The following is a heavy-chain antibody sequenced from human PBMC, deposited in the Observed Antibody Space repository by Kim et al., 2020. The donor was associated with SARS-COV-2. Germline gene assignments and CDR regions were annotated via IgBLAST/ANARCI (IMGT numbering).Heavy chain of an antibody. Sequence: GGSLRLSCAASGFTFSTSGVHWVRQAPGKGLEWVAVISYDGSKKYFADSVKGRFTISRDNSENTLSLLMNSLRADDTAVYYCATSSRDTAMVPSYYYGLDVWGQGTTVTVSS. J-gene: IGHJ6*02. CDR2: ISYDGSKK. D-gene: IGHD5-18*01. CDR1: GFTFSTSG. V-gene: IGHV3-33*05. CDR3: ATSSRDTAMVPSYYYGLDV.